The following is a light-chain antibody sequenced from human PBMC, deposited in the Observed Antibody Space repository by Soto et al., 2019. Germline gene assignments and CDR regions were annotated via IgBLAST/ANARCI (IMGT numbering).Light chain of an antibody. CDR1: SRDVGYYNY. CDR3: SSYTTSSTLVI. J-gene: IGLJ2*01. V-gene: IGLV2-14*01. CDR2: DVT. Sequence: QSALTQPASVSGSPGQSITIPCTGTSRDVGYYNYVSWYQQHPGKAPKLMIYDVTNRPSGVSNRFSGSKSGNTASLTISGLQAADEADYYCSSYTTSSTLVIFGGGTKLTVL.